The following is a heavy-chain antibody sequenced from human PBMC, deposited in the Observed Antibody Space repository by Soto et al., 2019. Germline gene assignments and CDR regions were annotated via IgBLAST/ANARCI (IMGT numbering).Heavy chain of an antibody. V-gene: IGHV1-69*12. D-gene: IGHD2-15*01. J-gene: IGHJ6*04. Sequence: QVQLVQSGAEVKKPGSSVKVSCKASGGTFSSYAISWVRQAPGQGLEWMGGIIPIFGTANYAQKFQGRVTIPAEESTSTANMERSGLESEDTAVYYCARDTPSADVVVVAPTLLGYYGMDVGGKGTPVPFSS. CDR2: IIPIFGTA. CDR1: GGTFSSYA. CDR3: ARDTPSADVVVVAPTLLGYYGMDV.